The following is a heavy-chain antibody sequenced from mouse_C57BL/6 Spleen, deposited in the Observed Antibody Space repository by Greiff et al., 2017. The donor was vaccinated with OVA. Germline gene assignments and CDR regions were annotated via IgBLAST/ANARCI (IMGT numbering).Heavy chain of an antibody. CDR1: GFTFSDYY. CDR3: ARDPGGSSYWYFDV. V-gene: IGHV5-16*01. Sequence: EVQLQESEGGLVQPGSSMKLSCTASGFTFSDYYMAWVRQVPEKGLEWVANINYDGSSTYYLDSLKSRFIISRDNAKNILYLQMSSLKSEDTATYYCARDPGGSSYWYFDVWGTGTTVTVSS. J-gene: IGHJ1*03. D-gene: IGHD1-1*01. CDR2: INYDGSST.